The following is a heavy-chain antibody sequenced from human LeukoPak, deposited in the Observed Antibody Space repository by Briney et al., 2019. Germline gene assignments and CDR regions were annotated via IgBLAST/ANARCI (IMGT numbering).Heavy chain of an antibody. D-gene: IGHD5-24*01. CDR2: IKQDGSEI. Sequence: QPGESLRLSCAASGFTFSRFWMSWVRQAPGEGLEWVANIKQDGSEIHYVDSVKGRFTVSRDNAKNSGYVQMNSLRAEDTAIYYCAKEATITAYNFDYWGQGTLVTV. CDR1: GFTFSRFW. J-gene: IGHJ4*02. V-gene: IGHV3-7*01. CDR3: AKEATITAYNFDY.